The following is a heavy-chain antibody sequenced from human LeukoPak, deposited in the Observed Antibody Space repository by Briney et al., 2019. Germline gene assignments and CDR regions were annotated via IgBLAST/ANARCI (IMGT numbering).Heavy chain of an antibody. Sequence: PSETLSLTCTVSGGSISSGGYYWSWIRQPPGKGLEWIGYIYHSGSTYYNPSLKSRVTISVDRSKNQFSLKLSSVTAADTAVYYCARGSYYDFWSGYEDWGQGTLVTVSS. V-gene: IGHV4-30-2*01. CDR3: ARGSYYDFWSGYED. CDR2: IYHSGST. CDR1: GGSISSGGYY. D-gene: IGHD3-3*01. J-gene: IGHJ4*02.